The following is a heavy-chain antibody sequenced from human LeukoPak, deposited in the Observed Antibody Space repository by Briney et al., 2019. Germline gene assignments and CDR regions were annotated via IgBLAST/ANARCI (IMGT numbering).Heavy chain of an antibody. V-gene: IGHV1-2*02. CDR3: ARAYYGSGSSRDDY. CDR1: GYTFTVYY. J-gene: IGHJ4*02. CDR2: INPNSGGT. D-gene: IGHD3-10*01. Sequence: ASVTVSFTASGYTFTVYYMHWVRQAPGQGLEWMGWINPNSGGTNYPQKFQGRVTMTRDTSISTAYMELSRLRSDDTAVYYCARAYYGSGSSRDDYWGQGTLVTVSS.